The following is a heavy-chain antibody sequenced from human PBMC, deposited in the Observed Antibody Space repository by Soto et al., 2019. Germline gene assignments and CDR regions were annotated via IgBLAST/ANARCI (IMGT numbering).Heavy chain of an antibody. CDR3: ARGFPIVTTVDY. D-gene: IGHD4-17*01. CDR2: IWYDGSNK. Sequence: QVQLVESGGGVVQPGRSLRLSCAASGFTFSTYGMHWVRQAPGKGLEWVAVIWYDGSNKYYADSVKGRFIISRDNSKNTLYLQMNSLRAEDTAVYYCARGFPIVTTVDYWGQGTLVTVSS. J-gene: IGHJ4*02. V-gene: IGHV3-33*01. CDR1: GFTFSTYG.